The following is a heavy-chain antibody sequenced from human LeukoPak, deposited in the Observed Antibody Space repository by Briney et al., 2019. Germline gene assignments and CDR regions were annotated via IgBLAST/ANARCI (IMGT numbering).Heavy chain of an antibody. CDR2: ISTSGST. D-gene: IGHD6-13*01. CDR3: ARHSTWEYSTSWYSH. Sequence: SQTLSLTCTVSGYSISSGTYYWTWIRQPAGKGLERIGRISTSGSTNYNPSLKSRVTISLDTSKNQFSLKLSSVTAADTAVFYCARHSTWEYSTSWYSHWGQGILVTVSS. V-gene: IGHV4-61*02. CDR1: GYSISSGTYY. J-gene: IGHJ4*02.